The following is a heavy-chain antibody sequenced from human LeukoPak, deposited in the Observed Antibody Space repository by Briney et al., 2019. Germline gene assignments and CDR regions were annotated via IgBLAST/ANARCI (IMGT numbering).Heavy chain of an antibody. V-gene: IGHV3-23*01. J-gene: IGHJ5*02. CDR3: ARDWGRLVPAAPNWFDH. Sequence: GGSLRLSCAASGFTFSSYAMSWVRQAPGKGLEWVSAISGSGGSTYYADSVKGRFTISRDNSKNTLYLQMNSLRAEDTAVYYCARDWGRLVPAAPNWFDHWGQGTLVTVSS. CDR1: GFTFSSYA. CDR2: ISGSGGST. D-gene: IGHD2-2*01.